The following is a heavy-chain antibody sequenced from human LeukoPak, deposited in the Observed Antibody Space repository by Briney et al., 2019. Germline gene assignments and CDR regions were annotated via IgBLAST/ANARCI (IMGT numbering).Heavy chain of an antibody. CDR1: GYTFTGYY. J-gene: IGHJ5*02. CDR3: ARGPPDYNNWFDP. D-gene: IGHD4-11*01. CDR2: INPNSGGT. V-gene: IGHV1-2*06. Sequence: ASVKVSCKASGYTFTGYYMHWVRQAPGQGLEWMGRINPNSGGTNYAQKFQGRVTMTRDTSISTAYMELSRLRSDDTAVYYCARGPPDYNNWFDPWGQGTLVTVSS.